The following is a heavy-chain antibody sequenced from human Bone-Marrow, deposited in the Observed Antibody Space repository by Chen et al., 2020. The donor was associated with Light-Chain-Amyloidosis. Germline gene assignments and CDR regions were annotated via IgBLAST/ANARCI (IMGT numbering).Heavy chain of an antibody. Sequence: EQSGPEVKKPGESLMISCKGSGYTFPNYWIGWVRQMPGKGLEWMGVIYPDDSDARYSPSFEGQVTISADKSITTAYLQWRSLKASDTAMYYCARRRDGYNFDYWGQGTLVTVSS. D-gene: IGHD5-12*01. J-gene: IGHJ4*02. CDR3: ARRRDGYNFDY. CDR1: GYTFPNYW. V-gene: IGHV5-51*01. CDR2: IYPDDSDA.